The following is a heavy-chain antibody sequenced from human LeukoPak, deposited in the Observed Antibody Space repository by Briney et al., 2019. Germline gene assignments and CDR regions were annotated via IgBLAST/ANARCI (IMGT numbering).Heavy chain of an antibody. CDR2: IRYDGSSK. D-gene: IGHD3-22*01. Sequence: PGGSLRLSCAASGFTFSSYGMHWVRQAPGKGLEWVAFIRYDGSSKYYVDSVKGRFTISRDNSKNTLYLQMNSLRPEDTAVYYCAKDQTYYYDTSGYVTVLDWGQGTLVTVSS. CDR1: GFTFSSYG. CDR3: AKDQTYYYDTSGYVTVLD. J-gene: IGHJ4*02. V-gene: IGHV3-30*02.